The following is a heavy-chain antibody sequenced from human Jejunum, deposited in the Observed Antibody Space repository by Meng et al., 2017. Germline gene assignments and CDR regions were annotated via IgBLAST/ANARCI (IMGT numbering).Heavy chain of an antibody. V-gene: IGHV3-30*04. J-gene: IGHJ3*01. Sequence: GGSLRLSCAASGFTFSSHPMHWVRQAPGKGLEWVTFLSHDGNDKYYADSVKGRFTISRDNSKNTLYLQMNSLREEDTAVYYCARQYLAYNFDVWGQGTRVTVSS. CDR3: ARQYLAYNFDV. D-gene: IGHD1-1*01. CDR1: GFTFSSHP. CDR2: LSHDGNDK.